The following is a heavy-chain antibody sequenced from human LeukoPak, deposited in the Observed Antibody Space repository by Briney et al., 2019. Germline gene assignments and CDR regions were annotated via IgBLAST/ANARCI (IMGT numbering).Heavy chain of an antibody. J-gene: IGHJ4*02. CDR3: ARSQVAAADYFDY. CDR1: GFTFSSYG. Sequence: GGSLRLSCAASGFTFSSYGMHWVRQAPGKGLEWVAVISYDGSNKYYADSVKGRFTISRDNSKNTLYLQMNSLRAEDTAVYYCARSQVAAADYFDYWGQGTLVTVSS. D-gene: IGHD6-13*01. V-gene: IGHV3-30*03. CDR2: ISYDGSNK.